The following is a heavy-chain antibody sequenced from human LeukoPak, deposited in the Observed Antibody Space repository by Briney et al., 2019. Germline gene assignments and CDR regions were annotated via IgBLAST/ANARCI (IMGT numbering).Heavy chain of an antibody. J-gene: IGHJ6*03. CDR2: ITSSATYI. V-gene: IGHV3-21*01. CDR3: ARDPYSGNYGNDYYYYMDV. Sequence: GGSLRLSCAASGFTFSNYNMNWVRQAPGKAMEWVSSITSSATYIFYADSVKGRFNISRDNAKNSLYLQMDSLGPEDTAVYYCARDPYSGNYGNDYYYYMDVWGKGTTVTISS. CDR1: GFTFSNYN. D-gene: IGHD1-26*01.